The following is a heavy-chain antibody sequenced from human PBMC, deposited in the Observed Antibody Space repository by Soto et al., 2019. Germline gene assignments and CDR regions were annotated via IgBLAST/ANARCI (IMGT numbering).Heavy chain of an antibody. J-gene: IGHJ4*02. CDR2: INPSGGST. V-gene: IGHV1-46*01. D-gene: IGHD2-8*01. CDR1: GYTFTDYY. Sequence: QVQLVQSGAEVKKPGASVKVSCKASGYTFTDYYIHWVRQAPGQGLEWMGMINPSGGSTDYAQKFRGRVTMTRDTSSGTGYMELGSLRSEDTAVYYCARPPFPGCINAVCYPFDYWGQGTLVTVSS. CDR3: ARPPFPGCINAVCYPFDY.